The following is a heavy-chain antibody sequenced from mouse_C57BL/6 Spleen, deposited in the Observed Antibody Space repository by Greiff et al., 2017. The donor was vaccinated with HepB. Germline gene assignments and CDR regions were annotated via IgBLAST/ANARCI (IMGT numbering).Heavy chain of an antibody. CDR1: GYTFTSYW. D-gene: IGHD1-1*01. V-gene: IGHV1-52*01. J-gene: IGHJ3*01. CDR3: ARNDYYGSGYSFAY. Sequence: VQLQQPGAELVRPGSSVKLSCKASGYTFTSYWMHWVKQRPIQGLEWIGNIDPSDSETHYNQKFKDKATLTVDKSSSTAYMQLSSLTSEDSAVYYCARNDYYGSGYSFAYWGQGTLVTVSA. CDR2: IDPSDSET.